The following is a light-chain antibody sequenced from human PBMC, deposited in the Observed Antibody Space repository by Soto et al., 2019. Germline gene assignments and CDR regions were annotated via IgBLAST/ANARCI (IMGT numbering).Light chain of an antibody. V-gene: IGLV2-14*03. CDR2: DVS. Sequence: QSALTQPASVSGSPGQSITISCTGTSSDVGGYNYVSWYQQHPGKAPKLMIYDVSHRPSGVSNRFSGSKSGNTAPLTISGLQAEDEADYYCSSYTTSTTWVFGGGTKLTVL. CDR3: SSYTTSTTWV. J-gene: IGLJ3*02. CDR1: SSDVGGYNY.